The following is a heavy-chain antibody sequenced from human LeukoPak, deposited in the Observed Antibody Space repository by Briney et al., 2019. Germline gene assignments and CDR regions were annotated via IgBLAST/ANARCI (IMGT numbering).Heavy chain of an antibody. D-gene: IGHD6-13*01. CDR3: GRLAHNAWYAIDY. Sequence: PGGSLRLSCAASGFTFSSYWMSWVRQAPGKGLEWVANILPDGSQKYYVDSVKGRFTISRDNPKNSLYLQINSLRAEDTAVYYCGRLAHNAWYAIDYWGQGTLVTVSS. V-gene: IGHV3-7*01. CDR2: ILPDGSQK. CDR1: GFTFSSYW. J-gene: IGHJ4*02.